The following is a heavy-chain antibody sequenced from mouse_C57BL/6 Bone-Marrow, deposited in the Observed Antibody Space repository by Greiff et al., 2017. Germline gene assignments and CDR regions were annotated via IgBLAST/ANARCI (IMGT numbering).Heavy chain of an antibody. CDR2: MDPSNSYT. V-gene: IGHV1-69*01. CDR3: AREDYAMDY. CDR1: GYPFPRDW. Sequence: AQLQQHGAELVKPGGSGKLSCKASGYPFPRDWMRWVKQRPWQGLEWTGEMDPSNSYTNYNQKFKGKSTLTVDKSSSTAYMQLSSLTSEDSAVYYCAREDYAMDYWGQGTSVTVSS. J-gene: IGHJ4*01.